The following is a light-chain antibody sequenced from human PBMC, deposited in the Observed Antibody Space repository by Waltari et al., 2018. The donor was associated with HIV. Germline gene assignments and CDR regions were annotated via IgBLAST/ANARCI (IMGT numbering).Light chain of an antibody. CDR3: QQTKTFPLD. Sequence: DIQMTQSPPSVSASLGDRDIITCRASQNISRWVAWYQQKPGKAPNLFIYAASSLHSGVPPRFSGSGSGTEFTLTINSLQSEDSATYYCQQTKTFPLDFGQGTKLEI. V-gene: IGKV1-12*01. J-gene: IGKJ2*01. CDR1: QNISRW. CDR2: AAS.